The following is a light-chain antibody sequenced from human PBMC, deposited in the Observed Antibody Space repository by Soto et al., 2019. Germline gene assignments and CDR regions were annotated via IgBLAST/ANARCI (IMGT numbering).Light chain of an antibody. Sequence: DIQMTQSPSAVSASVGDRVTITCRASQDISSWLAWYQQKPGEAPKVLIYAAFSLESGVPSRFSGSGSGTDFTLTISSLQPEDFATYYCQHTSSFPLTVGGGTKVEI. CDR1: QDISSW. J-gene: IGKJ4*01. CDR2: AAF. CDR3: QHTSSFPLT. V-gene: IGKV1D-12*01.